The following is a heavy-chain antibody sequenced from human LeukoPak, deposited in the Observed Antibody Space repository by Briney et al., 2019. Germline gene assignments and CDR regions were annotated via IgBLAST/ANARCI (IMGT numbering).Heavy chain of an antibody. CDR2: IYPGDSDT. Sequence: GESLKIPCKGSGYSFTSYWIGWVRQMPGKGLEWMGIIYPGDSDTRYSPSFQGQVTISADKSISTAYLQWSSLKASDTAMYYCASSARSSPYYMDVWGKGTTVTVSS. CDR3: ASSARSSPYYMDV. CDR1: GYSFTSYW. J-gene: IGHJ6*03. D-gene: IGHD6-19*01. V-gene: IGHV5-51*01.